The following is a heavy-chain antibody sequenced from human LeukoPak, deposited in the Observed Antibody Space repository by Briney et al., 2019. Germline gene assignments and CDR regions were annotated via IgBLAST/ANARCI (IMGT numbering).Heavy chain of an antibody. CDR3: AKDTYDAFWSGSYYFDY. CDR2: ISGSGGST. D-gene: IGHD3-3*01. Sequence: PGGSLRLSCAASGFTFSSYAMSWVRQAPGKGLEWVSAISGSGGSTYYADSVKGRFTISRDNSKNTLYLQMNSLRAEDTAVYYCAKDTYDAFWSGSYYFDYRGQGTLVTVSS. CDR1: GFTFSSYA. J-gene: IGHJ4*02. V-gene: IGHV3-23*01.